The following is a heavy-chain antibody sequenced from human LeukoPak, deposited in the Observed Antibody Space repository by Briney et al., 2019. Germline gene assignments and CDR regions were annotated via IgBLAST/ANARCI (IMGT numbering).Heavy chain of an antibody. J-gene: IGHJ5*02. Sequence: SETLSLTCTVSGGSISSSSYYWGWIRQPPGKGLEWIGSIYYSGSTYYNPSLKSRVTISVDTSKNQFSLKLSSVTAADTAVYYCARAPGRYYDFWSGYSYNWFDPWGQGTLVTVSS. CDR1: GGSISSSSYY. CDR3: ARAPGRYYDFWSGYSYNWFDP. V-gene: IGHV4-39*07. D-gene: IGHD3-3*01. CDR2: IYYSGST.